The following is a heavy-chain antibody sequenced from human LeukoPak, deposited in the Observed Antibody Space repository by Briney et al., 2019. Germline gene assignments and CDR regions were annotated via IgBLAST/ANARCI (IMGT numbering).Heavy chain of an antibody. J-gene: IGHJ4*02. D-gene: IGHD5-12*01. V-gene: IGHV4-34*01. CDR3: ARVYSGSPRGVWYFDY. CDR2: INHSGST. CDR1: GGSLSDYF. Sequence: SETLSLTCSVYGGSLSDYFWSWIRQPPGKGLEWIGEINHSGSTNYNPSLKSRVTISVDTSKNQFSLKLSSVTAADTAVYYCARVYSGSPRGVWYFDYWGQGTLVTVSS.